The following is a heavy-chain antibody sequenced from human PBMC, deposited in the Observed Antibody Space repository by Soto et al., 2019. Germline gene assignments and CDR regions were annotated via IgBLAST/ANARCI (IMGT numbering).Heavy chain of an antibody. CDR2: IYSGGST. Sequence: PGGSLRLSCAASGFTVSSNYMSWVRQAPGKGLEWVSVIYSGGSTYYADSVKGRFTISRDNSKHTLYLQMNSLRAEDTAVYYCARVLDDFWSGPCDYWGEGTLVTGSS. V-gene: IGHV3-53*01. CDR1: GFTVSSNY. J-gene: IGHJ4*02. D-gene: IGHD3-3*01. CDR3: ARVLDDFWSGPCDY.